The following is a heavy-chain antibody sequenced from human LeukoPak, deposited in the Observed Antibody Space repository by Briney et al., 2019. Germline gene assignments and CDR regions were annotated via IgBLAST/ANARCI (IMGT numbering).Heavy chain of an antibody. Sequence: GGSLRLSCAASGFTFSNYAMHWVRQAPGKGLEWVAVISYDGSNKYYADSVKGRFTISRDNSKDTLYLQMNSLRAEDTAVYYCAKDIDYGDYYAYFDYWGQGTLVTVSS. V-gene: IGHV3-30-3*01. J-gene: IGHJ4*02. CDR2: ISYDGSNK. D-gene: IGHD4-17*01. CDR3: AKDIDYGDYYAYFDY. CDR1: GFTFSNYA.